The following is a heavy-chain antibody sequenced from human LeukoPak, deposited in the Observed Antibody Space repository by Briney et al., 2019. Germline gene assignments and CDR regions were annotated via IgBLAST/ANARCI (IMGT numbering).Heavy chain of an antibody. Sequence: GGSLRLSCAASGFTFSSYAMSWVRQAPGKGLEWVAVISYDGSNKYYADSVKGRFTISRDNSKNTLYLQMNSLRAEDTAVYYCARAATVTGSDYWGQGTLVTVSS. J-gene: IGHJ4*02. D-gene: IGHD4-17*01. CDR3: ARAATVTGSDY. V-gene: IGHV3-30-3*01. CDR1: GFTFSSYA. CDR2: ISYDGSNK.